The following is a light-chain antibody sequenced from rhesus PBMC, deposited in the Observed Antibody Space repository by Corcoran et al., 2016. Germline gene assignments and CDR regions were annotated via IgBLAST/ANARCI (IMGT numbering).Light chain of an antibody. CDR1: QSISSW. Sequence: DIQMTQSPSSLSASVGDTVTITCRASQSISSWLAWYQQQPGKAPKLLIYKTSSLQSGVPSRFSGSGSGTDVTLTIFSLQSEDFATYYCQQYHIRPLTFGGGTKVEVK. V-gene: IGKV1-22*01. CDR3: QQYHIRPLT. CDR2: KTS. J-gene: IGKJ4*01.